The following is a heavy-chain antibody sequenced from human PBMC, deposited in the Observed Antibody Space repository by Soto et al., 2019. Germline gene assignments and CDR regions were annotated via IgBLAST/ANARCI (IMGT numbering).Heavy chain of an antibody. CDR2: IYPDDSDT. Sequence: GESLKIPCKASGYKFTSYWIGWVRQMPGKGLECMGIIYPDDSDTRYSPSFQGQVIISADKSITTAYLQWSSLKASDTAIYYCARPFDGSDWYDHWGQGTLVTVSS. CDR1: GYKFTSYW. J-gene: IGHJ5*02. D-gene: IGHD6-19*01. CDR3: ARPFDGSDWYDH. V-gene: IGHV5-51*01.